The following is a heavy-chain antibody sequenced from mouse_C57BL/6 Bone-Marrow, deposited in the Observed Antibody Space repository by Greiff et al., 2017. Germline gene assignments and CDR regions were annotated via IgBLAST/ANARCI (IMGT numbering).Heavy chain of an antibody. CDR2: IDPNSGGT. D-gene: IGHD1-1*01. Sequence: QVQLQQPGAELVKPGASVKLSCKASGYTFTSYWMHWVKQRPGRGLEWIGRIDPNSGGTNYNQKFKGKATLTVDKSSSTASMEHRSLTSEDTAVYYCARGAYGSWYWYFDFWGTGTTVTVSS. CDR3: ARGAYGSWYWYFDF. J-gene: IGHJ1*03. CDR1: GYTFTSYW. V-gene: IGHV1-62-3*01.